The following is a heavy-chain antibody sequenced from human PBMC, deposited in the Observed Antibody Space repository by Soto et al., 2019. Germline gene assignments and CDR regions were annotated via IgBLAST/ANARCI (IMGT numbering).Heavy chain of an antibody. CDR1: GFTFSTYA. CDR3: ARDPSSTGSLYLDY. Sequence: QVQLVESGGGVVQPGRSLRLSCAASGFTFSTYAMHWVRQAPGKGLEWVALVSYDGINKYYADSVKGRFTISRDNSKNTLYLQMNSLRAEDTAVFYCARDPSSTGSLYLDYWGQGTLVTVSS. J-gene: IGHJ4*02. CDR2: VSYDGINK. D-gene: IGHD1-1*01. V-gene: IGHV3-30-3*01.